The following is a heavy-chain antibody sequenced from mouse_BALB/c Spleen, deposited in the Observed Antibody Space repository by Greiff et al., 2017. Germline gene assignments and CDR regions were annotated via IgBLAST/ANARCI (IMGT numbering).Heavy chain of an antibody. Sequence: VQLQQPGAELVRPGASVKLSCKASGYTFTSYWINWVKQRPGQGLEWIGNIYPSDSYTNYNQKFKDKATLTVDKSSSTAYMQLSSPTSEDSAVYYCTLWDDGRAMDYWGQGTSVTVSS. V-gene: IGHV1-69*02. CDR2: IYPSDSYT. CDR3: TLWDDGRAMDY. J-gene: IGHJ4*01. CDR1: GYTFTSYW. D-gene: IGHD1-1*02.